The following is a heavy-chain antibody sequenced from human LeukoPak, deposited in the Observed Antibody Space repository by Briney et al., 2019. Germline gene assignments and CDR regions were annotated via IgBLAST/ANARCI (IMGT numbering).Heavy chain of an antibody. CDR1: GYTFTSYY. J-gene: IGHJ3*02. CDR3: ARGGYCSGGSCYSDAFDI. D-gene: IGHD2-15*01. Sequence: ASVKVSCKASGYTFTSYYMHWVRQAPGQGLEWMGIINPSGGSTSYAQKFQGRVTMTTDTSTSTAYMELRSLRSDDTAVYYCARGGYCSGGSCYSDAFDIWGQGTMVTVSS. CDR2: INPSGGST. V-gene: IGHV1-46*01.